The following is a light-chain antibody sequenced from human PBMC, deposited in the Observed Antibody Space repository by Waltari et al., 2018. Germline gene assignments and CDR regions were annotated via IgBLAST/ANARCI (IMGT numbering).Light chain of an antibody. CDR1: QSISSY. CDR2: AAS. CDR3: QQSYSTPPS. Sequence: DIQMTQSPSSLSASVGDRVTITCRASQSISSYLNWYQQKPGKAPKLLIYAASSWQSGVPSRFSGSGSGTDVTLTISSLQPEDFATYYGQQSYSTPPSFGGGTKVEIK. V-gene: IGKV1-39*01. J-gene: IGKJ4*01.